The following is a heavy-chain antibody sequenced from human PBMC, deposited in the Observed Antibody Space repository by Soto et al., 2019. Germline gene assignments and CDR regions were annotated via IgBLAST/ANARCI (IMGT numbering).Heavy chain of an antibody. CDR3: ASPSYGDYAGVYFDY. D-gene: IGHD4-17*01. J-gene: IGHJ4*02. CDR2: ISVYKGNT. Sequence: QVQLVQSGAEVKKPGASVKVSCKASGYTFTSYGISWVRQAPGQGLEWMGWISVYKGNTNYAQKLQGRVTMTTDTSTSTAYMELRSLRSDDTAVYYCASPSYGDYAGVYFDYWGQGTLVTVSS. CDR1: GYTFTSYG. V-gene: IGHV1-18*01.